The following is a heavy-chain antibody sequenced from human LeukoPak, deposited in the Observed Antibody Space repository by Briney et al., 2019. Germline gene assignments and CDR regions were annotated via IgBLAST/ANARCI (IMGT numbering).Heavy chain of an antibody. Sequence: PSETLSLTCTVSGASISNYYWSWIRQPPGKGLEWIGYIYYSGSTDYNPSLKSRVAISVDRSKNQFSLPLSSVTAADTAIYYCARNSPKRYSGSYFDYWGQGTLVTVSS. D-gene: IGHD1-26*01. V-gene: IGHV4-59*12. CDR3: ARNSPKRYSGSYFDY. CDR1: GASISNYY. CDR2: IYYSGST. J-gene: IGHJ4*02.